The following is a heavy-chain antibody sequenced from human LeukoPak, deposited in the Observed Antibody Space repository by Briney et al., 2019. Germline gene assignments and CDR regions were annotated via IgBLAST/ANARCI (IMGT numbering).Heavy chain of an antibody. D-gene: IGHD3-10*02. CDR1: GFTFSSFV. CDR2: ISGTGDKT. V-gene: IGHV3-23*01. J-gene: IGHJ6*04. CDR3: AELGITMIGGV. Sequence: GGSLRLSCTASGFTFSSFVMSWVRQAPGRGLEWVSSISGTGDKTYNADSVKGRSTISRDNSKNTLHLQMNSLRAEDTAVYYCAELGITMIGGVWGKGTTVTISS.